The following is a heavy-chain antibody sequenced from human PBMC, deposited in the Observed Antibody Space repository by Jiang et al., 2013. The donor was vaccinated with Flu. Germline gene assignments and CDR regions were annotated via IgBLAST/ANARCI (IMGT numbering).Heavy chain of an antibody. Sequence: KPTQTLTLTCTFSGFSLSTSGVGVGWIRQPPGKALEWLALIYWDDDKRYSPSLKSRLTITKDTSKNQVVLTMTNMDPVDTATYYCAHLRFLEWLPDDAFDIWGQGTMVTVSS. CDR2: IYWDDDK. CDR3: AHLRFLEWLPDDAFDI. J-gene: IGHJ3*02. CDR1: GFSLSTSGVG. V-gene: IGHV2-5*02. D-gene: IGHD3-3*01.